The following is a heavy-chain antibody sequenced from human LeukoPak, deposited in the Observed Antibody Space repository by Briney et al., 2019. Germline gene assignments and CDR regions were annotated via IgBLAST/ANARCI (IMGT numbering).Heavy chain of an antibody. Sequence: SGGSLRLSCAASGFTFSSYSMNWVRQAPGKGLEWVSHISSSSTSRYYTDSVKGRFTISRDSAKNSLFLQMSSLRAEDTAVYYCARDLPPDYWGQGTLVTVSS. CDR2: ISSSSTSR. CDR3: ARDLPPDY. V-gene: IGHV3-48*04. CDR1: GFTFSSYS. J-gene: IGHJ4*02.